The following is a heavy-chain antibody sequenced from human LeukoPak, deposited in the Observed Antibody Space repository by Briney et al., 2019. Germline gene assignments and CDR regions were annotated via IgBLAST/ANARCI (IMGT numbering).Heavy chain of an antibody. D-gene: IGHD6-19*01. CDR3: ARYAYGSGPFDY. J-gene: IGHJ4*02. CDR2: IYYSGNT. Sequence: SGTLSLTCTVSGGSISSYYWSWIRQPPGKGLGWIGYIYYSGNTNYNPSLKSRVTISVDTSKNQFSLQLNSVTAADTAVYYCARYAYGSGPFDYWGQGTLITVSS. CDR1: GGSISSYY. V-gene: IGHV4-59*01.